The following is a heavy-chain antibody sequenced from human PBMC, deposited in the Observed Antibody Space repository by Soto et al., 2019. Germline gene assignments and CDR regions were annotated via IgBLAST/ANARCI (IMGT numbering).Heavy chain of an antibody. Sequence: QVQLVESGGGVVQPGRSLRLSCAASGFTFSSYGMHWVRQAPGKGLEWVAVIGYDGGNKYYADSVKGRFTISRDNSKNTLYLQMTSLRDEDTAVYYCARDFESRFDPWGQGTLVTVSS. V-gene: IGHV3-33*01. CDR3: ARDFESRFDP. J-gene: IGHJ5*02. D-gene: IGHD3-9*01. CDR2: IGYDGGNK. CDR1: GFTFSSYG.